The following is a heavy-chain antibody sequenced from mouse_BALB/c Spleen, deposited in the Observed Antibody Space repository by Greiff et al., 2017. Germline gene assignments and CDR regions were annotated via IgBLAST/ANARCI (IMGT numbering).Heavy chain of an antibody. D-gene: IGHD1-1*01. CDR2: ISSGGSYT. V-gene: IGHV5-6*02. CDR3: ARQGGSSPHYYAMDY. CDR1: GFTFSSYG. J-gene: IGHJ4*01. Sequence: EVMLVESGGDLVKPGGSLKLSCAASGFTFSSYGMSWVRQTPYKRLEWVATISSGGSYTYYPDSVKGRFTISRDNAKNTLYLQMSSLKSEDTAMYYCARQGGSSPHYYAMDYWGQGTSVTVSS.